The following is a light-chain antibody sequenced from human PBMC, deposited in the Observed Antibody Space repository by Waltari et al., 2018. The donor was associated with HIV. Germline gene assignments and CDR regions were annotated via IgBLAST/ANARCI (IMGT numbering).Light chain of an antibody. CDR3: HQYNNWPYT. CDR2: GAS. CDR1: QSVSSN. V-gene: IGKV3-15*01. J-gene: IGKJ2*01. Sequence: MMQSPETLPVSTGDGVTLTCRASQSVSSNVAWYQQRPGQAPRLLIYGASTRAAGFPARFSGGGSGTEFTLTISSLQSEDFAVYFCHQYNNWPYTFGQGTKLDIK.